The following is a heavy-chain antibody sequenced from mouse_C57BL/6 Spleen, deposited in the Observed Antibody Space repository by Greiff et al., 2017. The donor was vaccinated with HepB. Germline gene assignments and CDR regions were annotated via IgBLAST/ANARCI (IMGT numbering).Heavy chain of an antibody. CDR3: ARWATVVATIHWYFDV. V-gene: IGHV1-69*01. D-gene: IGHD1-1*01. J-gene: IGHJ1*03. CDR2: IDPSDSYT. CDR1: GYTFTSYW. Sequence: VQLQQSGAELVMPGASVKLSCKASGYTFTSYWMHWVKQRPGQGLEWIGEIDPSDSYTNYNQKFKGKSTLTVDKSSSTAYMQLSSLTSEDSAVYYCARWATVVATIHWYFDVWGTGTTVTVSS.